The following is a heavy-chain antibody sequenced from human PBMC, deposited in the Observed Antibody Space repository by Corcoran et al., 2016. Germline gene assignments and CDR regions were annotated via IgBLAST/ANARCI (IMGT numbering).Heavy chain of an antibody. V-gene: IGHV3-73*02. D-gene: IGHD2-2*01. CDR3: TRAPEWSSTSCQEWVDP. Sequence: EVQLVESGGGLVQPGGSLKLSCAASGFTFSGSAMHWVRQASGKGLEWVGRIRSKANSYATAYAASVKGRFTISRDDSKNTAYLHMNSLKTEDTAVYYCTRAPEWSSTSCQEWVDPWGQGTLVTVSS. J-gene: IGHJ5*02. CDR1: GFTFSGSA. CDR2: IRSKANSYAT.